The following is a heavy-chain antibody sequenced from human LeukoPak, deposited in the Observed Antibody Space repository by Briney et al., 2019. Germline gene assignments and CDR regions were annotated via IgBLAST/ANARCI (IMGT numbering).Heavy chain of an antibody. Sequence: GGSLRLSCAASGFTFSNYVMYWVRQAPGKGLEWVTFIRYDGNNKYYADSVKGRFTISRDNSKNTLYLQMNSLRAEDTAVYYCARGGDRGIYYMDVWGKGTTVTVSS. V-gene: IGHV3-30*02. CDR3: ARGGDRGIYYMDV. CDR2: IRYDGNNK. D-gene: IGHD3-16*01. CDR1: GFTFSNYV. J-gene: IGHJ6*03.